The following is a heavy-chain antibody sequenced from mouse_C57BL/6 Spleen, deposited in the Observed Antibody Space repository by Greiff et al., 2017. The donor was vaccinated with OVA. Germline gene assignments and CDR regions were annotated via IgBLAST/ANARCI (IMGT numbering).Heavy chain of an antibody. CDR1: GYAFTNYL. CDR3: ASDYDYAMDY. J-gene: IGHJ4*01. CDR2: INPGSGGT. V-gene: IGHV1-54*01. Sequence: VKVVESGAELVRPGTSVKVSCKASGYAFTNYLIEWVKQRPGQGLEWIGVINPGSGGTNYNEKFKGKATLTADKSSSTAYMQLSTLTSEDSAVYFCASDYDYAMDYWGQGTSVTVSS. D-gene: IGHD2-4*01.